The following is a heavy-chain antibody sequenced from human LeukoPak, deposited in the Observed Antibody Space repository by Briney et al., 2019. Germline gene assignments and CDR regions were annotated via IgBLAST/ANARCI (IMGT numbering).Heavy chain of an antibody. D-gene: IGHD3-9*01. CDR2: IDWDDDK. V-gene: IGHV2-70*01. Sequence: SGPTLLHPTQTLTLTCTFSGFSLSTSGMCVNWIRQPPVKALEWLTLIDWDDDKYYSTSLKTRLTISKDTSKNRVVLTMTNMDPVDTATYYCARMSGRDWLDYWGQGTLVTVSS. CDR3: ARMSGRDWLDY. J-gene: IGHJ4*02. CDR1: GFSLSTSGMC.